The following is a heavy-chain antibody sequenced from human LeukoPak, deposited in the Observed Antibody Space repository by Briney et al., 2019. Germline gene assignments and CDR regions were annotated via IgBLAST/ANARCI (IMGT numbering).Heavy chain of an antibody. J-gene: IGHJ4*02. CDR2: LSGSGGST. D-gene: IGHD6-13*01. Sequence: GGSLRLSCAASGFTFSNYAMSWVRQAPGKGLEWVSNLSGSGGSTYHADSVKGRFTISRDNSKNTLYLQMNTLRAEDTAVYYCAKVDSGIVATGSPYFDYWGQGTLVTVSS. CDR3: AKVDSGIVATGSPYFDY. CDR1: GFTFSNYA. V-gene: IGHV3-23*01.